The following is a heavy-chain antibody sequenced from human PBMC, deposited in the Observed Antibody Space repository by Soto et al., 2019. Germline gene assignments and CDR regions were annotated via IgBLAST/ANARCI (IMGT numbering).Heavy chain of an antibody. V-gene: IGHV1-2*04. CDR1: GYTFTGYY. CDR3: AKPAMVRGVIQRFDY. D-gene: IGHD3-10*01. Sequence: ASVKVSCKASGYTFTGYYMHWVRQAPGQGLEWMGWINPNSGGTNYAQKFQGWVTMTRDTSISTAYMELSRLRSDDTAVYYCAKPAMVRGVIQRFDYWGQGTLVTVSS. CDR2: INPNSGGT. J-gene: IGHJ4*02.